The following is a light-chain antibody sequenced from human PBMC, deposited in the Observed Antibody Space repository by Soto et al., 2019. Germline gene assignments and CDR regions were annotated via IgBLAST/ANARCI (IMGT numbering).Light chain of an antibody. CDR2: DAS. CDR1: QDISKH. J-gene: IGKJ5*01. CDR3: QQYGDLPLT. Sequence: VQTAQSPSSLSASVGDRVTITCQASQDISKHLSWYQQKPGKAPNLLICDASTLETGVPSRFSGSGSGTEFTFTISSLQPEDFATYYCQQYGDLPLTFGQGTRLENK. V-gene: IGKV1-33*01.